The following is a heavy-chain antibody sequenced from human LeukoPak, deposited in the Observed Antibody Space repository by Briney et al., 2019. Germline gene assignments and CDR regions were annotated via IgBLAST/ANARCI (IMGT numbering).Heavy chain of an antibody. CDR3: ARHEGSGSYYSY. V-gene: IGHV5-51*01. D-gene: IGHD1-26*01. J-gene: IGHJ4*02. CDR2: ISPDDSEI. CDR1: GYSFTTYW. Sequence: GEPLKISCKGSGYSFTTYWIGWVRQMPGRGLEWMGIISPDDSEIRYSPSFRGQVTISADKSISTAYLQWSSLKASDTAIYYCARHEGSGSYYSYWGQGTLVTVSS.